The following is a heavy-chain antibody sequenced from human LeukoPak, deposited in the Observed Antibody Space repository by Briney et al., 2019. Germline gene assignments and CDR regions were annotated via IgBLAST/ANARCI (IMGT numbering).Heavy chain of an antibody. CDR1: GGSISSYY. D-gene: IGHD3-10*01. V-gene: IGHV4-4*07. CDR2: IYTSGST. CDR3: ARGTYYYGSGSYYQYYYYMDV. Sequence: PSETLSLTCTVSGGSISSYYWSWIRQPAGKGLEWIGRIYTSGSTNYNPSLKSRVTMSVDTSKNQFSLKLSSVTAADTAVYYCARGTYYYGSGSYYQYYYYMDVWGKGTTVTISS. J-gene: IGHJ6*03.